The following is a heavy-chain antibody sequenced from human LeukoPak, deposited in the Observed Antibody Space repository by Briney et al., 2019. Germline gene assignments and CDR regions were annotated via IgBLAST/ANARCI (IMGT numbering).Heavy chain of an antibody. J-gene: IGHJ4*02. CDR2: INHSGST. CDR3: ARARSGKWGFDY. Sequence: SETLSLTCAVYGGSFSDSYWTWIRQPPGKGLEWIGEINHSGSTNYNPSLKSRVTLSVDTSKNQFSLKLSSVTAADTAVYYCARARSGKWGFDYWGQGTLVTVSS. V-gene: IGHV4-34*01. D-gene: IGHD1-26*01. CDR1: GGSFSDSY.